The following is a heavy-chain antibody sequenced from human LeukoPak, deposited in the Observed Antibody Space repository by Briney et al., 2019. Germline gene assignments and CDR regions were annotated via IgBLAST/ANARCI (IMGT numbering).Heavy chain of an antibody. CDR3: ARYCSGTSCYRGFDY. V-gene: IGHV3-23*01. D-gene: IGHD2-2*01. J-gene: IGHJ4*02. CDR2: ISTSGGST. CDR1: GFTFSSYV. Sequence: GGSLRLSCAASGFTFSSYVMNWARQAPGKGLEWVSTISTSGGSTYYADSVKGRFTISRDNSKNTLYLQMDTLRAEDTAVYYCARYCSGTSCYRGFDYWGRGTLVTVSS.